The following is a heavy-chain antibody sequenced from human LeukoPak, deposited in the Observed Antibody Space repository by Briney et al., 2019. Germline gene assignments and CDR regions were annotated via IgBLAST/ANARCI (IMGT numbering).Heavy chain of an antibody. CDR2: IYYSGST. CDR1: GVSISSSSYS. D-gene: IGHD2-2*01. CDR3: ARGGRYCSSTSCLGYMDV. V-gene: IGHV4-39*07. Sequence: PSETLSLTCTVSGVSISSSSYSWGWIRKPPGKGLEWIGSIYYSGSTYYNPSLKSRVTISVDTSKNQFSLKLSSVTAADTAVYYCARGGRYCSSTSCLGYMDVWGKGTTVTVSS. J-gene: IGHJ6*03.